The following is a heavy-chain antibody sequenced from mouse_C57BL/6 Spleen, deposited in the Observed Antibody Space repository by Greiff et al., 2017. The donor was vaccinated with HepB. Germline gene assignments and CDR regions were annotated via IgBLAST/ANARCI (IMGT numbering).Heavy chain of an antibody. Sequence: VQLQQSGPELVKPGASVKLSCKASGYTFTSYDINWVKQRPGQGLEWIGWIYPRDGSTKYNEKFKGKATLTVDTSSSTAYMELHSLTSADSAVYFCARPNITTGPAGGYFDVWGTGTTVTVSS. CDR2: IYPRDGST. CDR1: GYTFTSYD. V-gene: IGHV1-85*01. CDR3: ARPNITTGPAGGYFDV. D-gene: IGHD1-1*01. J-gene: IGHJ1*03.